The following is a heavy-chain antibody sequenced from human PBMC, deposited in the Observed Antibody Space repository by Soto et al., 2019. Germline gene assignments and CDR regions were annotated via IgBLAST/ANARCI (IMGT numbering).Heavy chain of an antibody. CDR1: GGSISSSSYY. CDR3: ARHTPAISISDH. J-gene: IGHJ4*02. V-gene: IGHV4-39*01. CDR2: IYYSGST. Sequence: PSETLSLTCTVSGGSISSSSYYWGWIRQPPGKGLEWIGSIYYSGSTYYNPSLKSRVTISVDTSKKQFSLKLSSVTAADTAVYYCARHTPAISISDHWGQGTLVTVS. D-gene: IGHD2-15*01.